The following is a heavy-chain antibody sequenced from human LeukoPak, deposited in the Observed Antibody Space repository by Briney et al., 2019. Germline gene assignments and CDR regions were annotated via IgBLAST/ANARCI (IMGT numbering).Heavy chain of an antibody. D-gene: IGHD3-10*01. CDR1: GVSITSGNDY. CDR2: IYTGGST. J-gene: IGHJ5*02. V-gene: IGHV4-39*07. Sequence: SETLSLTCNVSGVSITSGNDYWGWIRQPRGKGLEWIANIYTGGSTYYNPALQNRAAISIDTSKDQFFLGLTSLTAADTAVYYCARSRGVPRWFGPWGQGILVTVSS. CDR3: ARSRGVPRWFGP.